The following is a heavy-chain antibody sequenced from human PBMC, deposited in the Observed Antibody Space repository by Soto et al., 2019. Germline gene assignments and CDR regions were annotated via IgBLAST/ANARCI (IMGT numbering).Heavy chain of an antibody. Sequence: PGGSLRLSCAASGFSFSNYAMSWVRQAPGKGLEWVSTISGSGVSTYYADSVKGRFTISRDNSKNTVYLQMNSLRAENTAVYYCAKILRPDSSGYNSYYFDYWGQGTLVTVSS. D-gene: IGHD3-22*01. J-gene: IGHJ4*02. CDR1: GFSFSNYA. CDR3: AKILRPDSSGYNSYYFDY. V-gene: IGHV3-23*01. CDR2: ISGSGVST.